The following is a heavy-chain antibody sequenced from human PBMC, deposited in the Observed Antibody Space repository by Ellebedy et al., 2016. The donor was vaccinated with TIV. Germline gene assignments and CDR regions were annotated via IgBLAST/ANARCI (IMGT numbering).Heavy chain of an antibody. Sequence: SETLSLXXTVSGGSVSSGSYYWSWIRQPPGKGLEWIGYIYYSGSTNYNPSLKSRVTISVDTSKNQFSLKLSSVTAADTAVYYCARTPRDAFDIWGQGTMVTVSS. J-gene: IGHJ3*02. CDR1: GGSVSSGSYY. CDR3: ARTPRDAFDI. V-gene: IGHV4-61*01. CDR2: IYYSGST.